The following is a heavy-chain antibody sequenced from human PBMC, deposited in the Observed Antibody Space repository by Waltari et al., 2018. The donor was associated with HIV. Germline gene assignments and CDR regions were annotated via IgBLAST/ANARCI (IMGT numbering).Heavy chain of an antibody. CDR1: GYTLTELS. Sequence: AEVKKPGASVKVSCKVSGYTLTELSMHWVRQAPGKGLEWMGGFDPEDGETIYAQKFQGRVTRTEDTSTDTAYMELSSLRSEDTAVYYCATDTAPSPSHYDILTGYFYYYYGMDVWGQGTTVTVSS. J-gene: IGHJ6*02. CDR2: FDPEDGET. D-gene: IGHD3-9*01. V-gene: IGHV1-24*01. CDR3: ATDTAPSPSHYDILTGYFYYYYGMDV.